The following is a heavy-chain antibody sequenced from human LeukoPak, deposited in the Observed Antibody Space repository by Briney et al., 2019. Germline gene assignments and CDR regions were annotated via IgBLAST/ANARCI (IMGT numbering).Heavy chain of an antibody. Sequence: ASVKISSKASGYTLTSYALHWVRRAHGQLLEWIGWINAGNGNTKYSQNVQGRVTITRDTPASTDYMELSSLRSEETAVYYCARVYYGSGSYSHFDYWGQGTLVTVSS. D-gene: IGHD3-10*01. J-gene: IGHJ4*02. V-gene: IGHV1-3*01. CDR1: GYTLTSYA. CDR3: ARVYYGSGSYSHFDY. CDR2: INAGNGNT.